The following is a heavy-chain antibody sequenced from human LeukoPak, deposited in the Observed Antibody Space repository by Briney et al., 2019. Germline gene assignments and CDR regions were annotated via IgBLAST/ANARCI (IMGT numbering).Heavy chain of an antibody. CDR1: GGSNSSYY. V-gene: IGHV4-59*01. J-gene: IGHJ4*02. D-gene: IGHD6-19*01. Sequence: SETLSLTCTVSGGSNSSYYWSWIRQPPGKGLEWIGYIYHSGSTYYNPSLKSRVTISVDRSKNQFSLKLSSVTAADTAVYYCARESYSSGSHYFDYWGQGTLVTVSP. CDR2: IYHSGST. CDR3: ARESYSSGSHYFDY.